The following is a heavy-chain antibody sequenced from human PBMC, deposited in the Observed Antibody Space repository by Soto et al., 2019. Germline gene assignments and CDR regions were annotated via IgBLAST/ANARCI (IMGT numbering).Heavy chain of an antibody. CDR1: GPTFIAYY. CDR2: IDPKSGGT. Sequence: QLVQSGAEVKKPGASVRVSCKTSGPTFIAYYIHWVRQAPGQGLEWMGWIDPKSGGTTYEQKFLGRVTMTRDTSINTAYMDLNILTSDDTAVYYCARVSVDVPEWGQGTLITVSS. V-gene: IGHV1-2*02. CDR3: ARVSVDVPE. J-gene: IGHJ4*02. D-gene: IGHD5-12*01.